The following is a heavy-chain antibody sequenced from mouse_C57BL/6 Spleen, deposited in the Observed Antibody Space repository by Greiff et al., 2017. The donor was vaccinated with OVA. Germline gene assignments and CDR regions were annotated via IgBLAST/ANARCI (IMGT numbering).Heavy chain of an antibody. D-gene: IGHD1-1*01. J-gene: IGHJ3*01. CDR3: ARGSLNYYGSSSFAY. V-gene: IGHV14-2*01. Sequence: EVKLLESGAELVKPGASVKLSCTASGFNIKDYYMHWVKQRTEQGLEWIGRIDPEDGETKYAPKFQGKATITADTSSNTAYLQLSSLTSEDTAVYYCARGSLNYYGSSSFAYWGQGTLVTVSA. CDR1: GFNIKDYY. CDR2: IDPEDGET.